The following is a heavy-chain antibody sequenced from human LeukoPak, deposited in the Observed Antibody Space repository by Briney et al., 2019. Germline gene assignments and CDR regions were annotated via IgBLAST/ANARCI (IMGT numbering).Heavy chain of an antibody. V-gene: IGHV1-69*05. D-gene: IGHD4-17*01. CDR3: ARDGGASTVTTLAFDI. Sequence: SVKVSCKASGGSFSSYAIRWVRQAPGQGLEWMGGIIPIFGTANYAQKFQGRVTITTDESTSTAYMELSSLRSEDTAVYYCARDGGASTVTTLAFDIWGQGTMVTVSS. CDR2: IIPIFGTA. CDR1: GGSFSSYA. J-gene: IGHJ3*02.